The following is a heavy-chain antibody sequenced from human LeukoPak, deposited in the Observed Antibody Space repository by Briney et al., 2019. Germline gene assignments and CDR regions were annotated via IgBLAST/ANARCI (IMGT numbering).Heavy chain of an antibody. CDR2: ISAYNGNT. D-gene: IGHD2-15*01. CDR3: ARDGYCSGGSCLPSY. J-gene: IGHJ4*02. CDR1: GYTFTSYG. V-gene: IGHV1-18*01. Sequence: ASVKVSCKASGYTFTSYGISWVRQAPGQGLEWMGWISAYNGNTNYTQKLQGRVTMTTDTSTSTAYMELRSLRSDDTAVYYCARDGYCSGGSCLPSYWGQGTLVTVSS.